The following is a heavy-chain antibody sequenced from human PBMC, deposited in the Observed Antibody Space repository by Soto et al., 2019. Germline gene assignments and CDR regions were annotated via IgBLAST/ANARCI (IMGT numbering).Heavy chain of an antibody. CDR1: GFTFSSYS. D-gene: IGHD6-13*01. Sequence: GGSLRLSCAASGFTFSSYSMNWVRQAPGKGLEWVSYISSSSSTKFYADSVKGRFTISRDNARNSRYLQMNSLRAEDTAVYYCARHPERIAQIGWFDPWGQGT. CDR3: ARHPERIAQIGWFDP. CDR2: ISSSSSTK. J-gene: IGHJ5*02. V-gene: IGHV3-48*01.